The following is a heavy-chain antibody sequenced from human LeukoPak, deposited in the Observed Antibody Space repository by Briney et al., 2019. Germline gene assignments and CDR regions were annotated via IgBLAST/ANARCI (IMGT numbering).Heavy chain of an antibody. J-gene: IGHJ6*02. Sequence: SVKVSCKASGYTFTYRYLHWVRQAPGQALEWMGWITPFNGNTNYAQKFQDRVTITRDRSMSTAYMELSSLRSDDTAVYYCASGEVGVVYRAGGRYYYYYHAMDVWGQGTTVTVSS. D-gene: IGHD2-15*01. V-gene: IGHV1-45*02. CDR3: ASGEVGVVYRAGGRYYYYYHAMDV. CDR2: ITPFNGNT. CDR1: GYTFTYRY.